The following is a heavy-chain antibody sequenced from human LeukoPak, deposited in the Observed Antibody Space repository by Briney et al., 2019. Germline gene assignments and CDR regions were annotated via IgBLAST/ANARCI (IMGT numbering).Heavy chain of an antibody. CDR3: TTDQNYDYVWGSYRPFDY. J-gene: IGHJ4*02. CDR1: GFTFSNAW. Sequence: PGGSLRLSCAASGFTFSNAWMSWVRQAPGKGLEWVGRIKSKTDGGTTDYAAPVKGRFTISRDDSKNTLYLQMNSLKTEDTAVYYCTTDQNYDYVWGSYRPFDYWGQGTLVTVSS. V-gene: IGHV3-15*01. CDR2: IKSKTDGGTT. D-gene: IGHD3-16*02.